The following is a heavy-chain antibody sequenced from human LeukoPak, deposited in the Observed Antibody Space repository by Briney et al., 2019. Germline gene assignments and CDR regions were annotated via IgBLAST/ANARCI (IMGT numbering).Heavy chain of an antibody. J-gene: IGHJ4*02. CDR3: ARENYYDSSGSFDY. CDR2: IYYSGST. D-gene: IGHD3-22*01. V-gene: IGHV4-59*01. Sequence: PSETLSLTCTVSGGSISSYYWSWIRLPPGKGLEWIGYIYYSGSTNYNPSLKSRVTISVDTSKNQFSLKLSSVTAADTAVYYCARENYYDSSGSFDYWGQGTLVTVSS. CDR1: GGSISSYY.